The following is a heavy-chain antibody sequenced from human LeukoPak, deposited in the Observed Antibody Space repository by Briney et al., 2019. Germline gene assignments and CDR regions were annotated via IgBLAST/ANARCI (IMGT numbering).Heavy chain of an antibody. D-gene: IGHD3-10*01. V-gene: IGHV3-48*01. CDR2: ISSSSTI. J-gene: IGHJ4*02. CDR1: GFTFSSYS. CDR3: ARVLGGSGSYSYFDY. Sequence: GGSLRLSCAASGFTFSSYSMNWVRQAPGKGLEWVSYISSSSTIYYADSVKGRFTISRDNAKNSLYLQMNSLRAEDTAVYYCARVLGGSGSYSYFDYWGQGTLVTVSS.